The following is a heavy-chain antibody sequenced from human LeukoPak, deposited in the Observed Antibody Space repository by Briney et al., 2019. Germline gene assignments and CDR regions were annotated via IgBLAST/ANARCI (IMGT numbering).Heavy chain of an antibody. J-gene: IGHJ4*02. V-gene: IGHV3-74*01. D-gene: IGHD6-6*01. CDR1: GFTLSSYW. CDR3: ARDYSSSSIPPPLDY. Sequence: GGSLRLSCAASGFTLSSYWMHWVRQVPGKGLVWVSRINPDGSTTTYADSVKGRFTISRDNAKNTLYLQMNSLRAEDTAVYYCARDYSSSSIPPPLDYWGQGTLVTVSS. CDR2: INPDGSTT.